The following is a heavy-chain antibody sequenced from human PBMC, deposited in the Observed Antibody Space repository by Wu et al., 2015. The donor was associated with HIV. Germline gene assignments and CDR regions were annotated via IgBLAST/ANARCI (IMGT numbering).Heavy chain of an antibody. Sequence: EVHLVQSGAEVKRPGTTVKISCKVSGYTFSDYYIHWVQQAPGGGLEWMGLVDPEDGETIYAERFQGRVTITADTSVDTAYMELSSLRYEDRPPLYYCATDAIRRDAYNFGSGLAYWGQGSLVTVSS. J-gene: IGHJ4*02. CDR1: GYTFSDYY. V-gene: IGHV1-69-2*01. CDR3: ATDAIRRDAYNFGSGLAY. D-gene: IGHD5-24*01. CDR2: VDPEDGET.